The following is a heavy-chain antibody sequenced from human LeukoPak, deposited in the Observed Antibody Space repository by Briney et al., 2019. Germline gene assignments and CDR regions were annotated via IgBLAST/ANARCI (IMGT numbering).Heavy chain of an antibody. D-gene: IGHD3-10*01. V-gene: IGHV3-21*01. CDR1: GFTFSSYW. CDR3: AKDSGRTDAFGTSSPYYMDV. Sequence: PGGSLRLSCAASGFTFSSYWMSWVRQAPGKGLEWVSSISSSSSYIYYADSVKGRFTISRDNAKNSLYLQMNSLRAEDTAVYYCAKDSGRTDAFGTSSPYYMDVWGKGTMVTISS. J-gene: IGHJ6*03. CDR2: ISSSSSYI.